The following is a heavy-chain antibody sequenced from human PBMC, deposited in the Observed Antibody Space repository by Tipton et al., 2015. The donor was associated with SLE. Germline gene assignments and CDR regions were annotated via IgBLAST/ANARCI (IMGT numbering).Heavy chain of an antibody. Sequence: SLRLSCAASGFTFDDYAMHWVRQAPGKGLEWVSIIYSGGSTYYADSVKGRFTISRDNSKNTLYLQMNSLTAEDTAVYYCARDRDYYDSSGYYPLGYWGQGTLVTVSS. D-gene: IGHD3-22*01. CDR1: GFTFDDYA. CDR2: IYSGGST. J-gene: IGHJ4*02. V-gene: IGHV3-66*01. CDR3: ARDRDYYDSSGYYPLGY.